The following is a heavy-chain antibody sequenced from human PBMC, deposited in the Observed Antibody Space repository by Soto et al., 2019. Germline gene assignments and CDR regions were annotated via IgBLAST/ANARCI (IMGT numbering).Heavy chain of an antibody. V-gene: IGHV3-30-3*01. CDR1: GFSFSLFA. Sequence: ESVGGVVQPGRSLRLSCAASGFSFSLFAMHWVRQAPGKGLEWVAATSYDGSNKYYADSVKGRFTISRDNSKNTLHLQMNSLRTEDTAVYYCARDLRIAGLTTYFDYWGQGTLVTVSS. J-gene: IGHJ4*02. CDR3: ARDLRIAGLTTYFDY. CDR2: TSYDGSNK. D-gene: IGHD1-26*01.